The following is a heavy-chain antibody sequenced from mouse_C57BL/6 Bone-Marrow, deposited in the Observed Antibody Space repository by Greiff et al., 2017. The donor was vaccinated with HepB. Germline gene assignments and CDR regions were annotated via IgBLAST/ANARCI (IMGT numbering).Heavy chain of an antibody. CDR2: INPSSGYT. V-gene: IGHV1-7*01. J-gene: IGHJ3*01. D-gene: IGHD3-2*02. Sequence: VQLQQSGAELAKPGASVKLSCKASGYTFTSYWMHWVKQRPGQGLEWIGYINPSSGYTKYNQKFKDKATLTADKSSSTAYMQLSSLTYEDAAVYYCERKRQRRLRGFADGGKGTLVTVSA. CDR3: ERKRQRRLRGFAD. CDR1: GYTFTSYW.